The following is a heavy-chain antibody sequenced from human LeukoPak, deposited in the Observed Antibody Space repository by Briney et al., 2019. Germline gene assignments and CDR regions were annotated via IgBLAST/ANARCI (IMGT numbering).Heavy chain of an antibody. J-gene: IGHJ3*02. CDR2: IYYSGST. CDR1: GGSISSSSYY. V-gene: IGHV4-39*07. CDR3: ARGGVVTHVGASDI. D-gene: IGHD4-23*01. Sequence: SETLSLTCTVSGGSISSSSYYWGWIRQPPGKGLEWIGSIYYSGSTYYNPSLKSRVTISVDTSKNQFSLKLSSVTAADTAVYYCARGGVVTHVGASDIWGQGTMVTVSS.